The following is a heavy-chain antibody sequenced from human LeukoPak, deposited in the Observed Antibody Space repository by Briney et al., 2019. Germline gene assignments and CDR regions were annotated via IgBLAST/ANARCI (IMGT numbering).Heavy chain of an antibody. J-gene: IGHJ4*02. D-gene: IGHD3-10*01. CDR2: IYYSGST. CDR1: GGSISSYY. Sequence: PAETLSLTCTVSGGSISSYYWSWIRQPPGKGLEWIGYIYYSGSTNYNPSLKSRVTISVDTSKNQFSLKLSSVTAADTAVYYCARAPQGWFPYFDYWGQGTLVTVSS. CDR3: ARAPQGWFPYFDY. V-gene: IGHV4-59*01.